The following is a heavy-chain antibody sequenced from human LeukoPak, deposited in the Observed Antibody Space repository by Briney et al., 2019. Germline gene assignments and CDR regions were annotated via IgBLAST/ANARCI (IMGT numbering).Heavy chain of an antibody. CDR1: GYTFTGYY. Sequence: ASVKVSCKASGYTFTGYYMHWVRQAPGQGLEWMGWINPNSGGTNYAQKFQGRVTMTRDTSISTAYMELSRLRSDDTAVYYCATVPSDCSGGSCYLDPWGQGTLVTVSS. J-gene: IGHJ5*02. CDR2: INPNSGGT. D-gene: IGHD2-15*01. V-gene: IGHV1-2*02. CDR3: ATVPSDCSGGSCYLDP.